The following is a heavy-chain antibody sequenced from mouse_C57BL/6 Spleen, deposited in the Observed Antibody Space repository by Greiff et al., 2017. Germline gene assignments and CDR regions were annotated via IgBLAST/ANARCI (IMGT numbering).Heavy chain of an antibody. V-gene: IGHV1-39*01. CDR1: GYSFTDYN. J-gene: IGHJ4*01. CDR2: INPNYGTT. CDR3: ARPGREIYYDYYNAKGY. Sequence: VQLQQSGPELVKPGASVKISCKASGYSFTDYNMNWVKQSNGKSLEWIGVINPNYGTTSYNQKFKGKATLTVDQSSSTAYMQLNSLTSEDSAVYYCARPGREIYYDYYNAKGYWGQGTSVTVSS. D-gene: IGHD2-4*01.